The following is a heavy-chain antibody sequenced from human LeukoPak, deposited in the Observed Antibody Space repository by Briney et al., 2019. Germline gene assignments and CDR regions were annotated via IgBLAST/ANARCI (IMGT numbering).Heavy chain of an antibody. V-gene: IGHV4-31*03. CDR2: IYYSGST. J-gene: IGHJ6*02. Sequence: SQTLSLTCTVSGGPISSGGYYWSWIRQHPGKGLEWIGYIYYSGSTYYNPSLKSRVTISVDTSKNQFSLKLSSVTAADTAVYYCARAGPCGGDCYSYYYYYYGMDVWGQGTTVTVSS. CDR3: ARAGPCGGDCYSYYYYYYGMDV. CDR1: GGPISSGGYY. D-gene: IGHD2-21*02.